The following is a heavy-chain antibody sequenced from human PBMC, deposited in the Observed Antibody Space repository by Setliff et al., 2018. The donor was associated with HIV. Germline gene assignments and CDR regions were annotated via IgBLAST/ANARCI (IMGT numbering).Heavy chain of an antibody. CDR1: GGSINTGSYY. CDR2: IYYSGST. V-gene: IGHV4-39*07. J-gene: IGHJ4*02. D-gene: IGHD4-17*01. Sequence: SETLSLTCTVSGGSINTGSYYWGWIPQPPGKGLESIGTIYYSGSTNYNPSRKRRVTMSVDTSKNQFSLRLSSVTAADTAVYYCARLHGDFYFDLWGQGTLVTVSS. CDR3: ARLHGDFYFDL.